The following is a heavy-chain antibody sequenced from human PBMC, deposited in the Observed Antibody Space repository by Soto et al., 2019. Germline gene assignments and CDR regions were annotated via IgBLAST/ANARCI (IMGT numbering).Heavy chain of an antibody. CDR2: VSGNGGNT. CDR3: AKDRMGASGWFDP. Sequence: PGGSLRLSCVASGFSFSSYTMNWVRLAPGKGLEWVSGVSGNGGNTYYADSVKGRFSISRDNSKNTLYLQLNSLRAEDTAIYYCAKDRMGASGWFDPWGQGTPVTVSS. D-gene: IGHD1-26*01. CDR1: GFSFSSYT. J-gene: IGHJ5*02. V-gene: IGHV3-23*01.